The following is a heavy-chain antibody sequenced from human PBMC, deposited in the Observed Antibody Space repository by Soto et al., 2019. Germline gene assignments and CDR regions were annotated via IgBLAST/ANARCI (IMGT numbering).Heavy chain of an antibody. D-gene: IGHD6-6*01. Sequence: PGGSLRLACAGSGFTFSSHSMRWVRQAPGKGLEWVASIKEDGSEQYYVDSVRGRFSISRDNAKNTVYLQMDSLKGEDTAVYYCTRRSSRRSSDIWGQGTLVTVSS. CDR3: TRRSSRRSSDI. CDR2: IKEDGSEQ. J-gene: IGHJ3*02. V-gene: IGHV3-7*01. CDR1: GFTFSSHS.